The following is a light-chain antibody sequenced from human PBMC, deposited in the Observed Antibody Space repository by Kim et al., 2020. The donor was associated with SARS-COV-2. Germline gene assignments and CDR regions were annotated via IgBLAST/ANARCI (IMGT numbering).Light chain of an antibody. J-gene: IGKJ1*01. CDR1: QSVLSSSNNKNN. CDR3: QQYYSNPWT. CDR2: WAS. Sequence: ATINCKSSQSVLSSSNNKNNLAWYQQQPRQPPTLLTYWASTREAGVPVRFSGSGSGTDFTLTISSLQAEDVAVYYCQQYYSNPWTFGQGTKVDIK. V-gene: IGKV4-1*01.